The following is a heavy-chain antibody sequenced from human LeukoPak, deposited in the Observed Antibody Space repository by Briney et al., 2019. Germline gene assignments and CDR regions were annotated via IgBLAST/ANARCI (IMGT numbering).Heavy chain of an antibody. J-gene: IGHJ3*02. CDR1: GGTFSSYA. V-gene: IGHV1-69*13. D-gene: IGHD4-17*01. Sequence: GASVKVSCKASGGTFSSYAISWVRQAPGQGLEWMGGIIPIFGTANYAQKFQGRVTITADESTSTAYMELSSLRSEDTAVYYCARERYGYGDYPDAFDIWGQGTMVTVSS. CDR2: IIPIFGTA. CDR3: ARERYGYGDYPDAFDI.